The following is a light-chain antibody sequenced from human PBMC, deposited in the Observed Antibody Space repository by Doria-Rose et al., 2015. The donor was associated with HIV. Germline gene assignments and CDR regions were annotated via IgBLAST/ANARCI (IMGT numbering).Light chain of an antibody. J-gene: IGKJ1*01. V-gene: IGKV3-20*01. CDR1: QSFSSTY. CDR3: HQYGTSWT. Sequence: TQCPGTLSLSPGERATLSRRASQSFSSTYLAWYQQKPGQAPSLLIYDGSTRATGIPDRFSASGSGTDFTLTINRLEPEDFALYYCHQYGTSWTFGQGTKVEI. CDR2: DGS.